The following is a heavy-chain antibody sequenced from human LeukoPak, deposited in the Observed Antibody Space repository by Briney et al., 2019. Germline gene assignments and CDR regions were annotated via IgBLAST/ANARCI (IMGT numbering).Heavy chain of an antibody. D-gene: IGHD5-12*01. CDR2: ISSSSSYI. J-gene: IGHJ4*02. V-gene: IGHV3-21*01. CDR3: ARSALYSGYDFFN. Sequence: GGSLRLSCAASGFTFSSYSVNWVRQAPGKGLEWVSSISSSSSYIYYADSVKGRFTISRDNAKNSLYLQMNSLRAEDTAVYYCARSALYSGYDFFNWGQGTLVTVSS. CDR1: GFTFSSYS.